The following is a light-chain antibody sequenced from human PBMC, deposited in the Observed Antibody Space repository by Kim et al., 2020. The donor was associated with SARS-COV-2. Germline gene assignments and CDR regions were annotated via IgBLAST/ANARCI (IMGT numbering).Light chain of an antibody. CDR2: YKSDSDK. J-gene: IGLJ3*02. V-gene: IGLV5-45*03. Sequence: QPVLTQPSSLSASPGASASLTCTLRSGINVGTYRIYWYQQKPVSPPQYLLRYKSDSDKQQGSGVPSRFSGSKDASANAGILLISGLQSEDEADYYCMIWHSSAWVFGGGTQLTVL. CDR1: SGINVGTYR. CDR3: MIWHSSAWV.